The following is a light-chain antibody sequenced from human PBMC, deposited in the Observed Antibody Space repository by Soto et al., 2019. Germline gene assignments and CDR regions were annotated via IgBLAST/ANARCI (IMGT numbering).Light chain of an antibody. CDR3: QQFLISPPAFT. J-gene: IGKJ2*01. CDR2: GAS. Sequence: ESMLTQSPGTLSLSPGERATLSCRASQSISSMYLTWYQHKPGQAPRLLIYGASIRATGIPDRFSGSGSGTDFTLNISRLEPEDSAVYYCQQFLISPPAFTFGQGTKVEI. CDR1: QSISSMY. V-gene: IGKV3-20*01.